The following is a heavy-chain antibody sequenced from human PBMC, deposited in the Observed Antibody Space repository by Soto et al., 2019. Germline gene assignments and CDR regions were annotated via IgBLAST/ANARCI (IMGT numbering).Heavy chain of an antibody. V-gene: IGHV1-18*01. CDR3: TRAGASDWNYVSTSS. Sequence: ASVKVSCKASGYTFTSDGISWVRQAPGQGLEWMGWISAYNGNTNYAQNLQGRVTMTTDTSTNTAYMELRSLTSDDTAVYYCTRAGASDWNYVSTSSWGQGTLVTVSS. D-gene: IGHD1-7*01. CDR2: ISAYNGNT. CDR1: GYTFTSDG. J-gene: IGHJ4*02.